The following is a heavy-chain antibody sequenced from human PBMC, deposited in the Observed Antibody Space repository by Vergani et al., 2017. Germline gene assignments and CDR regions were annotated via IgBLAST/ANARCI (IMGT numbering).Heavy chain of an antibody. D-gene: IGHD2-2*01. V-gene: IGHV1-69*01. CDR1: GGTFSSYA. CDR2: VIPFFGTA. CDR3: ARGLVXPTTSSYYYYGMDV. J-gene: IGHJ6*02. Sequence: QVQLVQSGAEVKKPGSSVKVSCKAPGGTFSSYAISWVRQAPGQGLEWMGGVIPFFGTANYVQKFQDRVTITADESTSTAYMELSSLRSEDTAVYYCARGLVXPTTSSYYYYGMDVWGQGTTVTVSS.